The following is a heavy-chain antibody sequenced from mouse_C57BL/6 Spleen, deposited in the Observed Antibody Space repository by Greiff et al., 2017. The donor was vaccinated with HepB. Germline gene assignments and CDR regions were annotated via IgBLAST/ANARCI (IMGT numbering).Heavy chain of an antibody. CDR1: GYTFTDYY. J-gene: IGHJ3*01. CDR3: ARSPNLLLRAWFAY. Sequence: EVQLQQSGPELVKPGASVKISCKASGYTFTDYYMNWVKQSHGKSLEWIGDINPNNGGTSYNQKFKGKATLTVDKSSSTAYMELRSLTSEDSAVYYCARSPNLLLRAWFAYWGQGTLVTVSA. CDR2: INPNNGGT. D-gene: IGHD1-1*01. V-gene: IGHV1-26*01.